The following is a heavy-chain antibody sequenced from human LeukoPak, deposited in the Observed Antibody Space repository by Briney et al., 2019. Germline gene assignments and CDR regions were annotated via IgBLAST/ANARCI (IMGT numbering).Heavy chain of an antibody. J-gene: IGHJ4*02. CDR1: GSTFGDYG. D-gene: IGHD2-15*01. CDR2: INWNGGST. V-gene: IGHV3-20*04. CDR3: ARDSTQPGPVVVAATYAGFDY. Sequence: PGGSLRLSCAASGSTFGDYGMSWVRHAPGKGLEWVSSINWNGGSTVYADSVKGRFTISRDNAKNSLYLQMNSLRAEDTALYYCARDSTQPGPVVVAATYAGFDYWGQGTLVTVSS.